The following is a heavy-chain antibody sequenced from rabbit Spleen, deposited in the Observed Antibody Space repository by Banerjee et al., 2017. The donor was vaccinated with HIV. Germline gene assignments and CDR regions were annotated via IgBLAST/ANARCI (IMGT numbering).Heavy chain of an antibody. CDR2: IYVGSSGST. CDR3: ARDTGSSFSSYGMDL. CDR1: GFSLSNNYV. Sequence: QEQLEESGGDLVKPGGTLTLTCTVSGFSLSNNYVMCWVRQAPGKGLEWIGCIYVGSSGSTYYASWAKGRFTISKTSSTTVTLQMTSLTVADTATYFCARDTGSSFSSYGMDLWGPGTLVTVS. V-gene: IGHV1S45*01. D-gene: IGHD8-1*01. J-gene: IGHJ6*01.